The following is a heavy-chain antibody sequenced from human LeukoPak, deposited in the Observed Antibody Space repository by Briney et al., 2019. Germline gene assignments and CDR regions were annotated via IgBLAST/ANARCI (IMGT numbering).Heavy chain of an antibody. J-gene: IGHJ4*02. Sequence: ASVKVSCTASGGTFSSYAISWVRQAPGQGLEWMGGIIPIFATANYAQKFQGRVTITADESTSTAYMELSSLRSEDTAVYYCARGPITTRSHFDYWGQGTLVTVSS. D-gene: IGHD3-22*01. CDR3: ARGPITTRSHFDY. CDR1: GGTFSSYA. CDR2: IIPIFATA. V-gene: IGHV1-69*13.